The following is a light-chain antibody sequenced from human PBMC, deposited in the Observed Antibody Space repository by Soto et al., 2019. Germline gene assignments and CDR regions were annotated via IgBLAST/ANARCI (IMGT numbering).Light chain of an antibody. CDR1: QSVSSD. Sequence: EIVMTQSPATLSVSPGEGVTLSCRASQSVSSDLAWSQQKPGQSPRLLMYGASTRATDIPARFSGGGSGTEFTLTISSLQSEDVAIYYCQQYHDGPPITFGPGTKVDIK. CDR2: GAS. CDR3: QQYHDGPPIT. V-gene: IGKV3-15*01. J-gene: IGKJ3*01.